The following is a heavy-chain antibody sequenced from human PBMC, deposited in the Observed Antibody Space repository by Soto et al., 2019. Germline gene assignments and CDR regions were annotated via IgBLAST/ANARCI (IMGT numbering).Heavy chain of an antibody. Sequence: QVQLVESGGGVVQPGRSLRLSCAASGFTFSSDGMHWVRQAPGKGLEWVAIISFDENQKYYADSVKARFTISRDNSRNTLYLQMNSLRAEDTALYYCAKDRRDGEYNSVYDFWGQGTLVTVSS. CDR1: GFTFSSDG. CDR3: AKDRRDGEYNSVYDF. D-gene: IGHD4-17*01. V-gene: IGHV3-30*18. J-gene: IGHJ4*02. CDR2: ISFDENQK.